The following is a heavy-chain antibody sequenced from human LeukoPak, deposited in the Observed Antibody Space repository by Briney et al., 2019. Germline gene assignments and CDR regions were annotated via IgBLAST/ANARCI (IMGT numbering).Heavy chain of an antibody. CDR1: GYSVSSGYY. D-gene: IGHD3-10*01. CDR3: ARHPFGELLD. CDR2: VYHSGTT. Sequence: KASETLSLTCTVSGYSVSSGYYWGWIRQPPGKGLEWIGSVYHSGTTYYNPSLKSRVTISVDTSKNQFSLELTSVTAADTAVYYCARHPFGELLDWGQGALVSVSS. J-gene: IGHJ4*02. V-gene: IGHV4-38-2*02.